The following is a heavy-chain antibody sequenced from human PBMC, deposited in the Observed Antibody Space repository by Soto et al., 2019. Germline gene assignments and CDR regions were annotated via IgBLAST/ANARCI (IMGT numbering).Heavy chain of an antibody. D-gene: IGHD5-18*01. Sequence: ASVKVSCKASGGTFSSYAISWVRQAPGQGLEWMGGIIPIFGTANYAQKFQGRVTITADESTSTAYMELSSLRSEDTAVYYCARYSYAQPYFDYWGQGTLVTVSS. CDR1: GGTFSSYA. CDR3: ARYSYAQPYFDY. CDR2: IIPIFGTA. V-gene: IGHV1-69*13. J-gene: IGHJ4*02.